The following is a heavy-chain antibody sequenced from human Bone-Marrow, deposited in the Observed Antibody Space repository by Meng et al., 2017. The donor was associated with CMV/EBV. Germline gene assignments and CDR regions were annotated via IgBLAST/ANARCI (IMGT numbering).Heavy chain of an antibody. Sequence: GESLKISCAASGFTFSSYAMHWVRQAPGKGLEWVAVISYDGSNKYYADSVKGRFTISRDNSKNTLYLQMNSLRAEDTAVYYCAREYGSGSYGYWGQGTLVTVSS. CDR1: GFTFSSYA. CDR3: AREYGSGSYGY. D-gene: IGHD3-10*01. CDR2: ISYDGSNK. J-gene: IGHJ4*02. V-gene: IGHV3-30*04.